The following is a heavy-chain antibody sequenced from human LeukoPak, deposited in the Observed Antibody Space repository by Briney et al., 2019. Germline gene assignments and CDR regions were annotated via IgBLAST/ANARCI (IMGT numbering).Heavy chain of an antibody. CDR3: TRGGSGYAYYYAMDV. V-gene: IGHV3-74*01. J-gene: IGHJ6*02. D-gene: IGHD5-12*01. Sequence: GGSLRLSCAASGFTFSSYWMHLVRQAPGKGLVWVSRIYSDGSSTHFADSVKGRFTISRDNAKNTLYLQMNSLKAEDTAVYYCTRGGSGYAYYYAMDVWGQGTTVTVSS. CDR1: GFTFSSYW. CDR2: IYSDGSST.